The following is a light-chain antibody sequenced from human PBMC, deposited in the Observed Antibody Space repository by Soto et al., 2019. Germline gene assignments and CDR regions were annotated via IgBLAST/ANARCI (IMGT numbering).Light chain of an antibody. Sequence: QSALTQPASVSGSPGQSITISCTGTSSDVGAYNYVSWYQQHPGKAPKLMIYDVSNRPSGVSNRFSGSKSGNTASLTISGLQAEDEADYYCTSFTSASTQVFGGGTNVTVL. J-gene: IGLJ2*01. V-gene: IGLV2-14*01. CDR2: DVS. CDR1: SSDVGAYNY. CDR3: TSFTSASTQV.